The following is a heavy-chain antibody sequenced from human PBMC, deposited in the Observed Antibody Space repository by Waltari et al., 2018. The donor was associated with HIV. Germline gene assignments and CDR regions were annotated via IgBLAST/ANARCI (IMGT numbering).Heavy chain of an antibody. CDR2: IYSGGST. V-gene: IGHV3-53*04. CDR1: GFTVSSNY. J-gene: IGHJ6*02. Sequence: ASGFTVSSNYMSWVRQAPGKGLEWVSVIYSGGSTYYADSVKGRFTISRHNSKNTLYLQMNSLRAEDTAVYYCAREVTMIVGGGGMDVWGQGTTVTVSS. CDR3: AREVTMIVGGGGMDV. D-gene: IGHD3-22*01.